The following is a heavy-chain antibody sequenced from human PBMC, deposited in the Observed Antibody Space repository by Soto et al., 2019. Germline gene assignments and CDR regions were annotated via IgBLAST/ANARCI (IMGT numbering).Heavy chain of an antibody. D-gene: IGHD6-19*01. J-gene: IGHJ5*02. V-gene: IGHV6-1*01. CDR2: TYYRSKWYN. CDR3: ARGLSSGRNNWFDP. CDR1: GDSVSSNIAA. Sequence: PSQTLSLTYAISGDSVSSNIAAWNWIRQSPSRGLEWLGRTYYRSKWYNDYAVSVKSRITINPDTSKNQFSLQLNSVTPEDTAVYYCARGLSSGRNNWFDPWGQGTLVTVSS.